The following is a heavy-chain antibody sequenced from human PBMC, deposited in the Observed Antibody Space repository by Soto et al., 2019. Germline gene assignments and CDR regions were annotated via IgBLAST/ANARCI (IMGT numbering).Heavy chain of an antibody. Sequence: SVKVSCKASGGTFSSYTISWVRQAPGQGLEWMGRIIPILGIANYAQKFQGRVKITADKSTSTAYIELSSLRSEDTAVYYCARDSPVAVAGLFDYWGQGTLVTVSS. V-gene: IGHV1-69*04. J-gene: IGHJ4*02. CDR3: ARDSPVAVAGLFDY. D-gene: IGHD6-19*01. CDR1: GGTFSSYT. CDR2: IIPILGIA.